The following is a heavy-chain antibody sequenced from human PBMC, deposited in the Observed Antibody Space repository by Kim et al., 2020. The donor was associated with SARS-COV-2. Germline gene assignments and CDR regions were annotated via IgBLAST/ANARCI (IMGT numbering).Heavy chain of an antibody. CDR3: AGGRGNRWLQPAFPPDY. J-gene: IGHJ4*02. Sequence: SETLSLTCTVSGGSISSYYWSWIRQPAGKGLEWIGRIYTSGSTNYNPSLKSRVTMSVDTSKNQFSLKLSSVTAADTAVYYCAGGRGNRWLQPAFPPDYWGQGTLVTVSS. D-gene: IGHD5-12*01. CDR2: IYTSGST. V-gene: IGHV4-4*07. CDR1: GGSISSYY.